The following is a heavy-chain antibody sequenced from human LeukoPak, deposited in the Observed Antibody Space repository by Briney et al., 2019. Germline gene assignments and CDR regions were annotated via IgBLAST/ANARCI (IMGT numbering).Heavy chain of an antibody. CDR1: GGSISSLY. J-gene: IGHJ6*03. D-gene: IGHD3-10*01. V-gene: IGHV4-59*01. CDR3: ARGSGSYGSNMDV. CDR2: IYYSGST. Sequence: SETLSLTCAVSGGSISSLYWNWIRQPPGKGLEYIGYIYYSGSTNYNPSLRSRVTISIDTSKNQFSLKLNSVTVAETAIYYCARGSGSYGSNMDVWGKGTTVTISS.